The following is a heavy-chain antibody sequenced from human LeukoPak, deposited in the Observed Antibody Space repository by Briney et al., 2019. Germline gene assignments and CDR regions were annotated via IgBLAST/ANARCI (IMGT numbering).Heavy chain of an antibody. V-gene: IGHV5-51*01. D-gene: IGHD2-15*01. CDR3: ARRGCNGGSCYAY. J-gene: IGHJ4*02. CDR2: IYPGDSDT. CDR1: GYSFSNDW. Sequence: GESLKISCKGSGYSFSNDWIAWVGQMPGKGLEWMGIIYPGDSDTRYSPSFQGQVTISADKSISTAYLQWSSLGASDTAMYYCARRGCNGGSCYAYWGQGTLVTVSS.